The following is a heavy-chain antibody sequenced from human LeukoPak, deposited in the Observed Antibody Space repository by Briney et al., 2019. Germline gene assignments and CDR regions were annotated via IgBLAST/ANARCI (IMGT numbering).Heavy chain of an antibody. J-gene: IGHJ5*02. CDR2: SNHSGST. CDR1: GGSFSGYY. D-gene: IGHD3-10*01. Sequence: TPSETLSLTCAVYGGSFSGYYWSWIRQPPGKGLEWIGESNHSGSTNYNPTLKSRVTISVDTSKNQFSLKLNYVTAADTAVYYCARGRGEGRGITMVRGVRAPPYNRFDPWGHGTLVTVSS. V-gene: IGHV4-34*01. CDR3: ARGRGEGRGITMVRGVRAPPYNRFDP.